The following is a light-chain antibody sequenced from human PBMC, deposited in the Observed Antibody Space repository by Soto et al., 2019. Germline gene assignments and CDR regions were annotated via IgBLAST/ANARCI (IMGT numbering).Light chain of an antibody. V-gene: IGKV3-11*01. CDR2: DAS. CDR3: QQRTNFWT. CDR1: QSVSTY. J-gene: IGKJ1*01. Sequence: EIVLTQSPATLSLSPGERATLSCRASQSVSTYLAWYQQKPGQAPRLLIYDASNRATGIPARFSGSGSGTDFTLTIRSLEPEDFDVYYCQQRTNFWTFGPGTKVETK.